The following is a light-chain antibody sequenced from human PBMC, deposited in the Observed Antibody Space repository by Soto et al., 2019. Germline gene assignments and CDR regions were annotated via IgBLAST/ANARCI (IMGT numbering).Light chain of an antibody. CDR1: QSVSSN. CDR3: QKYNNWPRT. Sequence: EIVMTQCPATLSVSPGERATLSCRASQSVSSNLAWYQQKPGQAPRLLIYGASTRATGIPARFSGSGSGTAFTITISSLQSEDFAVYYCQKYNNWPRTFGQGTKVEIK. J-gene: IGKJ1*01. V-gene: IGKV3D-15*01. CDR2: GAS.